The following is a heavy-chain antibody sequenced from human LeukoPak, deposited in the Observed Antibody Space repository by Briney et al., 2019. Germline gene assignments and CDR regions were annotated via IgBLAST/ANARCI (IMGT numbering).Heavy chain of an antibody. D-gene: IGHD2-2*02. CDR3: ARWPYCSSTSCYKRFNYYYGMDV. V-gene: IGHV1-2*02. CDR2: VNPKSGGT. CDR1: GYTYTDYY. J-gene: IGHJ6*02. Sequence: ASVTVSFKSSGYTYTDYYMHWVRPAPGQGLEGMGWVNPKSGGTNYAQKFQGRVALTRHTSISAAVVELSRLTADDTTVYYCARWPYCSSTSCYKRFNYYYGMDVWGQGTTVTVSS.